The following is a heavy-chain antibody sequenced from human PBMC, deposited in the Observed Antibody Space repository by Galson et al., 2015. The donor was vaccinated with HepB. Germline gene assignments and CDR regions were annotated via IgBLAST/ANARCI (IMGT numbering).Heavy chain of an antibody. Sequence: SVKVSCKASAGTFSSYAINRARLAAGQGLEWVGGLIPLFRTANYAQKVQDKLTITADESTSTAYMELSSLRSEDTAVYYCARDHDLGYCSGGSCYSPFEYWGQGTLVTVS. V-gene: IGHV1-69*13. J-gene: IGHJ4*02. D-gene: IGHD2-15*01. CDR3: ARDHDLGYCSGGSCYSPFEY. CDR2: LIPLFRTA. CDR1: AGTFSSYA.